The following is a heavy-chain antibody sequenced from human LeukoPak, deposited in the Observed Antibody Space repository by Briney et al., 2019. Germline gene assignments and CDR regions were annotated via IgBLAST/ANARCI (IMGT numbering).Heavy chain of an antibody. CDR2: FIGADGDT. CDR1: GFNFISFP. CDR3: AKWNRMANREFFD. D-gene: IGHD5-24*01. V-gene: IGHV3-23*01. J-gene: IGHJ4*02. Sequence: GGSLRLSCAASGFNFISFPMTWFRQAPGKGLEWVSFIGADGDTNYAESAKARFTISRDNSKKTLFLEMHTLRVEDTAVYYCAKWNRMANREFFDWGQGTLVVVAS.